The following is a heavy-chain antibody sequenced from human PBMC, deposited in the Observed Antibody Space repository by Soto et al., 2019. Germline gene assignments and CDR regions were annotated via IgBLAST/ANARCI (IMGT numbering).Heavy chain of an antibody. V-gene: IGHV4-30-2*01. CDR2: IYHSGST. CDR3: ARAGAGRPYYYGMDV. Sequence: SETLSLTCAVSGGSISSGGYSWSWIRQPPGKGLEWIGYIYHSGSTYYNPSLKSRVTISVDRSKNQFSLKLSSVTAADTAVYYCARAGAGRPYYYGMDVWGQGTTVTVSS. CDR1: GGSISSGGYS. J-gene: IGHJ6*02. D-gene: IGHD6-19*01.